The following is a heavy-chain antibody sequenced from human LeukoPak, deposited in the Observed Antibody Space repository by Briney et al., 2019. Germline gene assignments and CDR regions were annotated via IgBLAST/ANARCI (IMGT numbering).Heavy chain of an antibody. J-gene: IGHJ4*02. Sequence: GGSLRLSCAASGFTFDDYGMSWVRQAPGKGLEWVANINQGGSEKYYVDSVKGRFTISRDNAKNSLDLQMNSLRVEDTAIYYCARLVVPPGNRGWYYEHWGQGTLVTVSS. D-gene: IGHD2-2*01. CDR1: GFTFDDYG. CDR2: INQGGSEK. V-gene: IGHV3-7*03. CDR3: ARLVVPPGNRGWYYEH.